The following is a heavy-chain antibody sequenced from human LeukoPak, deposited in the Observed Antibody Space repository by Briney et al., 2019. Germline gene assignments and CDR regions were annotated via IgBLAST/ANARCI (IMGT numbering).Heavy chain of an antibody. CDR3: ARELFGSGSCPDY. V-gene: IGHV3-33*01. CDR2: VWHDGSNR. CDR1: RFTFSSYA. Sequence: RGSLRLPCTAPRFTFSSYAIHWIRQAPGKELKWVALVWHDGSNRYYADSVKGRFTISRDNSKNTVYLQMNSLRADDTAVYYCARELFGSGSCPDYWGQGTLVTVSS. J-gene: IGHJ4*02. D-gene: IGHD3-10*01.